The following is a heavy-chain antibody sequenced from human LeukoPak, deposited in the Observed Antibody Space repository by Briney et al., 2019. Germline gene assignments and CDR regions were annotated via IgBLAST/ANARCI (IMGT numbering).Heavy chain of an antibody. D-gene: IGHD3-16*01. CDR3: AKVKGEVIAAFYI. CDR1: RFTFRSYG. V-gene: IGHV3-30*18. CDR2: ISYDGSST. J-gene: IGHJ3*02. Sequence: PGRSLRLSCAASRFTFRSYGMHWVRQAPGKGLEWVAVISYDGSSTYYADSVKGRFTISRYNSKNTLYLQMNSLRAEDTAVYYCAKVKGEVIAAFYIWGQGKMVTVSS.